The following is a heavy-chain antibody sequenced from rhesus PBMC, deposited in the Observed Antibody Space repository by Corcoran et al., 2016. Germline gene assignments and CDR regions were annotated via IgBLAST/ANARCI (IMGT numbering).Heavy chain of an antibody. V-gene: IGHV4-169*01. CDR2: IHGSGSST. CDR3: ARTLYSNYLDY. J-gene: IGHJ4*01. Sequence: QLQLQESGPGLVKPSETLSVTCAVSGGSISSSYWSWIRQAPGKGLAWIGYIHGSGSSTNYNPSLKSRVTLSVDTPKNQLSLKLSSVPTADTAVYYCARTLYSNYLDYWGQGVLVTVSS. CDR1: GGSISSSY. D-gene: IGHD4-23*01.